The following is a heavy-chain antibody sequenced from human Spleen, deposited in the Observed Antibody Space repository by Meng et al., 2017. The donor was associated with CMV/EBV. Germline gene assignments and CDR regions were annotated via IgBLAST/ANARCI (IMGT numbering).Heavy chain of an antibody. CDR3: AREKLSNTSRRWFDAFDI. Sequence: GGSLRLSCAASGFTVSSNYMSWVRQAPGKGLEWVSVIYSGGSTYYADSVKGRFTISRDNSKNTLYLQMNSLRAEDTAVYYCAREKLSNTSRRWFDAFDIWGQGTMVTVSS. D-gene: IGHD2-2*01. J-gene: IGHJ3*02. CDR2: IYSGGST. V-gene: IGHV3-53*01. CDR1: GFTVSSNY.